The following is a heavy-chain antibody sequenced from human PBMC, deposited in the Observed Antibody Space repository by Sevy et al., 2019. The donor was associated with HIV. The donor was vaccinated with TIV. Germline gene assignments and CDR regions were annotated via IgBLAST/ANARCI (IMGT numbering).Heavy chain of an antibody. D-gene: IGHD3-9*01. Sequence: GGSLSLSFAASGFTFGDYWLTWVRRVPGKGLEWVANIKQGGSETYSAEPVKGRFSISRDNAKNSLYLQMNSLRAEDTAVYYCARCQPDNYYHDGAVYYGLLFDHWGQGALVTVSS. V-gene: IGHV3-7*01. CDR3: ARCQPDNYYHDGAVYYGLLFDH. CDR1: GFTFGDYW. CDR2: IKQGGSET. J-gene: IGHJ4*02.